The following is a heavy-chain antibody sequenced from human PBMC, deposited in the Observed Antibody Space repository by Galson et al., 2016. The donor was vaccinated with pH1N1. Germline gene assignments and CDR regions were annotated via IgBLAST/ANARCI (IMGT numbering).Heavy chain of an antibody. CDR1: GFTFDDYA. Sequence: SLRLSCAASGFTFDDYAMHWVRQAPGKGLEWVSGISWNSGSIGYADSVKGRFTISRDNAKNSLYLQMNSLRAEDTALYYCAKVDGYRSGWFDYWGQGTLVTGPS. J-gene: IGHJ4*02. D-gene: IGHD6-19*01. CDR3: AKVDGYRSGWFDY. CDR2: ISWNSGSI. V-gene: IGHV3-9*01.